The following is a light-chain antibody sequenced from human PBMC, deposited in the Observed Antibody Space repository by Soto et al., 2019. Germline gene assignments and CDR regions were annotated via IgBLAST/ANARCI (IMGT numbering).Light chain of an antibody. CDR3: GSWDHSVSGFV. Sequence: QSALSQPPSLSAAPSQTVTISCSGSTSNIDNNYVSWFQQLPGTAPKLIIYQSNRRPSGIPDRFSGSKSGTSATLGITGLQTGDEADYYCGSWDHSVSGFVFGTGTKVTVL. CDR2: QSN. J-gene: IGLJ1*01. CDR1: TSNIDNNY. V-gene: IGLV1-51*02.